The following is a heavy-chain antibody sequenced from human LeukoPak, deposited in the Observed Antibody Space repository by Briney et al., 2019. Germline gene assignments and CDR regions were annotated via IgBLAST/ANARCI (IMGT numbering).Heavy chain of an antibody. V-gene: IGHV3-48*01. CDR1: GFTFSNAW. J-gene: IGHJ4*02. CDR3: ARGLGGSYPGYLDY. CDR2: ISTSDSTI. Sequence: GGSLRLSCAASGFTFSNAWMSWVRQAPGKGLEWVSYISTSDSTIYYADSVKGRFTISRDNAKNSLYLQMNSLRAEDTAVYYCARGLGGSYPGYLDYWGQGTLVTVSS. D-gene: IGHD1-26*01.